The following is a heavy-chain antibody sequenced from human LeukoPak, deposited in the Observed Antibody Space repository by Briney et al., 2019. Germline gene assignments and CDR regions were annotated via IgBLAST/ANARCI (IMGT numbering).Heavy chain of an antibody. J-gene: IGHJ4*02. V-gene: IGHV4-59*01. CDR2: ILHSGST. CDR1: GVSLSSYY. Sequence: SETLSLTCIVSGVSLSSYYWSWIRQPPGKGLEWIGYILHSGSTNYNPSLKIRVTMSVDTSKNQYSLKLSSVTAADTAVYYCARLLRYSSGWYDYWGQGTLVTVSS. CDR3: ARLLRYSSGWYDY. D-gene: IGHD6-19*01.